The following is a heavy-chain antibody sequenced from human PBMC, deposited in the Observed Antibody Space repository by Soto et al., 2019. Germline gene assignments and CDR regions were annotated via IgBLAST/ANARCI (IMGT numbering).Heavy chain of an antibody. J-gene: IGHJ4*02. Sequence: GASVKVSCKASGGTFSSYAISWVRQAPGQGLEWMGGIIPIFGTANYAQKFQGRVTITADESTSTAYMELSSLRSEDTAVYYCAGFEYSSSSPDYWGQGTLVTVS. D-gene: IGHD6-6*01. CDR2: IIPIFGTA. CDR3: AGFEYSSSSPDY. V-gene: IGHV1-69*13. CDR1: GGTFSSYA.